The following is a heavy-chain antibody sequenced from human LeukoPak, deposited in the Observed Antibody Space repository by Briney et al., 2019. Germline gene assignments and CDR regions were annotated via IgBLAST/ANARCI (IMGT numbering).Heavy chain of an antibody. CDR3: AREMATIIDY. CDR1: GGSISSYY. J-gene: IGHJ4*02. CDR2: IYYSGST. Sequence: PSETLSLTCTVSGGSISSYYWSWIRQPPGKGLEWIGYIYYSGSTNYNPSLKSRVTISVDTSKNQFSLKLSSVTAADTAVYYCAREMATIIDYWGQGTLVTVSS. V-gene: IGHV4-59*01. D-gene: IGHD5-24*01.